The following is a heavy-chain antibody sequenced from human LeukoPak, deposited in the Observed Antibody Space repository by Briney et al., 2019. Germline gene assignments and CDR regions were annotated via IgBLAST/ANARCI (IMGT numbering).Heavy chain of an antibody. CDR2: ISSSSSYT. V-gene: IGHV3-11*06. CDR1: GFTFSNYW. Sequence: GGSLRLSCVFSGFTFSNYWMSWVRQAPGKGLEWVSYISSSSSYTNYADSVKGRFTISRDNAKNSLYLQMNSLRAEDTAVYYCARAPHYSNYGPYYYGMDVWGQGTTVTVSS. J-gene: IGHJ6*02. D-gene: IGHD4-11*01. CDR3: ARAPHYSNYGPYYYGMDV.